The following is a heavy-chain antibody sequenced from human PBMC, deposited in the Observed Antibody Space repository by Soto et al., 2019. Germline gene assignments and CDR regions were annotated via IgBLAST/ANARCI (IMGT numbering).Heavy chain of an antibody. V-gene: IGHV1-3*01. CDR2: INAGNGKR. CDR3: ARDDHQGY. CDR1: GYTFTSYA. Sequence: QVQLVQSGAEVKKPGASVKVSCKASGYTFTSYAMHWVRQAPGQRLEWMGWINAGNGKRKYSQKFQGRVPITRDTSESTAYMELSRLRSEDTAVYYCARDDHQGYWGQGTLVTVSS. D-gene: IGHD2-2*01. J-gene: IGHJ4*02.